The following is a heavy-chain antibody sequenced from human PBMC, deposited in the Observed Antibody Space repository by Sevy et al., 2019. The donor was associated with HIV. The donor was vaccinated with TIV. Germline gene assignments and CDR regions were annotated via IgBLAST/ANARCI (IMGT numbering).Heavy chain of an antibody. J-gene: IGHJ4*02. CDR2: ISSNGGST. CDR3: AREGVGGYSYSLDY. D-gene: IGHD5-18*01. Sequence: GGSLRLSCAASGFSFSSYALHWVRQAPGKGLEYVSAISSNGGSTYYADSVKGRFTISRDNSKNTLYLQMGSLRAEDMAVYNWAREGVGGYSYSLDYWGQGTLVTVSS. V-gene: IGHV3-64*02. CDR1: GFSFSSYA.